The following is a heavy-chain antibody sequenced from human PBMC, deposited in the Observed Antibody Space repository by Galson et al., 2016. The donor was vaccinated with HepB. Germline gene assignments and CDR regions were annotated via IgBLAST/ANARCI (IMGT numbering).Heavy chain of an antibody. CDR2: FIFLYGTP. CDR1: GGTFNNYA. Sequence: SVKVSCKASGGTFNNYAVTWVRQAPGQGLEYMGQFIFLYGTPKYAPKFQGRVSITADDSSGTAYMEMSSLKSEDTAVYYCARDFSSSVGGYWGQGTLVTVSS. V-gene: IGHV1-69*13. D-gene: IGHD3-16*01. J-gene: IGHJ4*02. CDR3: ARDFSSSVGGY.